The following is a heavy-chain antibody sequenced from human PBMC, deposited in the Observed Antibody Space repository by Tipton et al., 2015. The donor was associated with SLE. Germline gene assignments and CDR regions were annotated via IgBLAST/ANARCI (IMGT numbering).Heavy chain of an antibody. J-gene: IGHJ6*03. Sequence: QVQLVQSGAEVKKPESSVKISCKASGGTFSSYAFSWVRQAPGQGLEWMGGIIPIFATANYAQKFHGRVAITADESTRTVYMELSSLRSDDTAVYYCARDQGSRDFYYYMDVWGNGTTVAVPS. V-gene: IGHV1-69*01. CDR2: IIPIFATA. CDR3: ARDQGSRDFYYYMDV. CDR1: GGTFSSYA.